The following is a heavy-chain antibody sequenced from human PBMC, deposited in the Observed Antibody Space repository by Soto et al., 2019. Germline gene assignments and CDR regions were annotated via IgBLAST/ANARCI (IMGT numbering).Heavy chain of an antibody. Sequence: ASVKVSCKASGYTFTSYYMHWVQQAPGQGLEWMGIINPSGGSTSYAQKFQGRVTMTRDTSTSTVYMELSSLRSEDTAVYYCARDTGEQLADYWGQGTLVTVSS. CDR3: ARDTGEQLADY. J-gene: IGHJ4*02. CDR1: GYTFTSYY. CDR2: INPSGGST. D-gene: IGHD3-10*01. V-gene: IGHV1-46*01.